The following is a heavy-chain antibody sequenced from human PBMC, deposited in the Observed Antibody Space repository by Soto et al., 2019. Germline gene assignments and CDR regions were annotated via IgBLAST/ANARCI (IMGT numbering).Heavy chain of an antibody. CDR1: GFAFSNFH. D-gene: IGHD6-19*01. CDR3: EKRFSDGWEAGMDV. Sequence: ETQVVESGGGLVQPGGSLRLSCAASGFAFSNFHMNWVRQAPGKGLQWVATIGGAGNDIHYADSVEGRFIVSRDNSKNTLHLQMAGLRDEDTAIYFCEKRFSDGWEAGMDVWGQGTTVTASS. CDR2: IGGAGNDI. J-gene: IGHJ6*02. V-gene: IGHV3-23*04.